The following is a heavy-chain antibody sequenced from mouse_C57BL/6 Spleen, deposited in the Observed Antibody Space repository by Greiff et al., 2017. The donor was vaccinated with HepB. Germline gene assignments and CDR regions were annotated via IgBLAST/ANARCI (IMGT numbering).Heavy chain of an antibody. CDR3: AREGDSSGPYYFDY. V-gene: IGHV1-59*01. CDR1: GYTFTSYW. D-gene: IGHD3-2*02. Sequence: QVQLQQPGAELVRPGPSVKLSCKASGYTFTSYWMHWVKQRPGQGLEWIGVIDPSDSYTNYNQKFKGKATLTVDTSSSTAYMQLSSLTSEDSAVYYCAREGDSSGPYYFDYWGQGTTLTVSS. J-gene: IGHJ2*01. CDR2: IDPSDSYT.